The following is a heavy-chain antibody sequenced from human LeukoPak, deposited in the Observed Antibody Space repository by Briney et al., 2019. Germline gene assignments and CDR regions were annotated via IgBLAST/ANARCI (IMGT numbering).Heavy chain of an antibody. J-gene: IGHJ6*02. CDR1: GFTFSSYW. D-gene: IGHD2/OR15-2a*01. CDR3: ARNFYGPYYYGMDV. V-gene: IGHV3-7*05. Sequence: PGGSLRLSCAASGFTFSSYWMSWVRQAPGKGLEWVANIKQDGSETYYVDSVKGRFTISRDNLKNSLYLQMNSLRAEDTAVYYCARNFYGPYYYGMDVWGQGTTVTVSS. CDR2: IKQDGSET.